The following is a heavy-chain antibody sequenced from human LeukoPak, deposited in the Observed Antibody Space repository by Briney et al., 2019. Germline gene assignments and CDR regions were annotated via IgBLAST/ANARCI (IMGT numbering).Heavy chain of an antibody. D-gene: IGHD6-19*01. CDR2: ISDSGSLT. Sequence: PGGSLRLSCAASGFAFSSQAMGWVRQAPGKGLEWVSVISDSGSLTYYADSMKGRFTISRDNSKKTLFLQLNSLRAEDTAVYYCAKDARRTDGWYYFDYWGQGALVTVSS. J-gene: IGHJ4*02. V-gene: IGHV3-23*01. CDR3: AKDARRTDGWYYFDY. CDR1: GFAFSSQA.